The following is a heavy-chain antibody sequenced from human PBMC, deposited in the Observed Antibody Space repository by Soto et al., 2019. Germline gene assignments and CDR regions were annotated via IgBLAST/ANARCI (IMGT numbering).Heavy chain of an antibody. CDR3: ARQDTSGYAFDY. CDR2: IYYSGST. CDR1: GGSISSSSYY. J-gene: IGHJ4*02. D-gene: IGHD3-22*01. V-gene: IGHV4-39*01. Sequence: PSETLSLTCTVSGGSISSSSYYWGWIRQPPGRGLEWIGRIYYSGSTNYNPSLKSRVTISVDTSKNQFSLKLSSVTAADTAVYYRARQDTSGYAFDYWGQGTLVTVSS.